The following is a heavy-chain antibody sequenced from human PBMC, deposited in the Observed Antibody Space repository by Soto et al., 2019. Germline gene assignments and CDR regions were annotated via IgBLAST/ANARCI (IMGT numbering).Heavy chain of an antibody. J-gene: IGHJ4*02. Sequence: QVHLVQSGTEVRKPGASVKVSCKASGYTFPSYDISWVRQAPGQGLEWMGCISSYNGNTNYAQRLQGRVTMTTDTSTGTAYMELRSLRSDDTAVYYCARDDYGDYGYWGQGTLVTVSS. V-gene: IGHV1-18*01. CDR1: GYTFPSYD. CDR2: ISSYNGNT. D-gene: IGHD4-17*01. CDR3: ARDDYGDYGY.